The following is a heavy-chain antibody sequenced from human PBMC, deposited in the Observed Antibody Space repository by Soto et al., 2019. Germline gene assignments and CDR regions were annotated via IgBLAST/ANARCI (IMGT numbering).Heavy chain of an antibody. CDR2: ISGSGGST. CDR1: GFTFSSYA. J-gene: IGHJ4*02. V-gene: IGHV3-23*01. CDR3: AKDVRLAAAGAFDY. Sequence: GESLKISCAASGFTFSSYAMSWVRQAPGKGLEWVSAISGSGGSTYYADSVKGRFTISRDNSKNTLYLQMNSLRAEDTAVYYCAKDVRLAAAGAFDYWGQGTLVTVSS. D-gene: IGHD6-13*01.